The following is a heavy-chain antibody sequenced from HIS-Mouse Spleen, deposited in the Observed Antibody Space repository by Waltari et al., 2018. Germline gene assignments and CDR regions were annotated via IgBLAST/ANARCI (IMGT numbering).Heavy chain of an antibody. Sequence: QLQLQESGPGLVKPSETLSLTCTVSGGSIISSSYYWGWIRQPPGKGLEWIGSIYYSGSTYYNPSLKSRVTSSVDTSKNQFSLKLSSVTAADTAVYYCAREIPYSSSWYDWYFDLWGRGTLVTVSS. D-gene: IGHD6-13*01. V-gene: IGHV4-39*07. CDR1: GGSIISSSYY. J-gene: IGHJ2*01. CDR3: AREIPYSSSWYDWYFDL. CDR2: IYYSGST.